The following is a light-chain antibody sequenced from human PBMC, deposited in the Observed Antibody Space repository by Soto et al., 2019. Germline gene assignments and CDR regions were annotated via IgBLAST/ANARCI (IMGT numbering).Light chain of an antibody. J-gene: IGKJ4*01. CDR1: QGISNS. V-gene: IGKV1-16*01. CDR2: AAS. Sequence: DIQMTQSPSSLSASVGDRVTITCRASQGISNSLAWFQQKPGKAPKSLIHAASSLHSGVPSRFSGSASGTDFTLTISSLQAEDFSTYYCQQYNSYPLTFGGGTKVEIK. CDR3: QQYNSYPLT.